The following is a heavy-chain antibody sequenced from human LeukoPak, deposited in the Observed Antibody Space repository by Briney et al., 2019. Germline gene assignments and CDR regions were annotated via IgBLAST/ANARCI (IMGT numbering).Heavy chain of an antibody. CDR3: AKIHDSSGYPADY. CDR2: ISGSGGST. D-gene: IGHD3-22*01. CDR1: GFIFSSYA. J-gene: IGHJ4*02. V-gene: IGHV3-23*01. Sequence: GGSLRLSCAASGFIFSSYAMSWVRQAPGKGLEWVSAISGSGGSTYYADSVKGRFTISRDNSKNTLYLQMNSLRAEDTAVYYCAKIHDSSGYPADYWGQGTLVTVSS.